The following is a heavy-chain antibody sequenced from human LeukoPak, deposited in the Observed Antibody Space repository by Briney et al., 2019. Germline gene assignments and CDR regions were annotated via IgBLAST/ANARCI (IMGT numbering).Heavy chain of an antibody. Sequence: GAPVKVSCKASGYTFTGYYMHWVRQAPGQGLEWMGWINPNSGGTNYAQKFQGWVTMTRDTSISTAYMELSRLRSDDTAVYYCARGDDILTGYLYYFDYWGQGTLVTVSS. CDR1: GYTFTGYY. CDR3: ARGDDILTGYLYYFDY. V-gene: IGHV1-2*04. J-gene: IGHJ4*02. CDR2: INPNSGGT. D-gene: IGHD3-9*01.